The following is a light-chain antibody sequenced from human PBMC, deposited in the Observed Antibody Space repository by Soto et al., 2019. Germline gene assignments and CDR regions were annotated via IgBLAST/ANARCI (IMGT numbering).Light chain of an antibody. CDR3: SSYAVNKNLL. CDR2: EVR. V-gene: IGLV2-14*01. J-gene: IGLJ2*01. CDR1: MRDVGAYNL. Sequence: QSALTQPASVSGSAGQSITISCSGTMRDVGAYNLVSWYQQHPGTAPKLIIYEVRNRPSGISSRFSGSRSGNTASLTISGLQSEDEADYFCSSYAVNKNLLFGGGTKLTVL.